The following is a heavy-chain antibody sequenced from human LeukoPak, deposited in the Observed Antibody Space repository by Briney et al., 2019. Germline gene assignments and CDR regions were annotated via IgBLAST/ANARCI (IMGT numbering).Heavy chain of an antibody. D-gene: IGHD3-22*01. CDR3: ARGMYYDSSGYYRD. CDR1: GGSFSGYY. J-gene: IGHJ4*02. Sequence: SETLSLTCAVYGGSFSGYYWSWIRQPPGKGLEWIGEINHSGSTNYNPSLKSRVTISVDTSKNQFSLKLSSVTAADTAVYYCARGMYYDSSGYYRDWGQGTLVTVSS. CDR2: INHSGST. V-gene: IGHV4-34*01.